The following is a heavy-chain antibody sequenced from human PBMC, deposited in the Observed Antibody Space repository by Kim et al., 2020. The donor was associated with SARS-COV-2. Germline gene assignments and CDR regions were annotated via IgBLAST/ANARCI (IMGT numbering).Heavy chain of an antibody. V-gene: IGHV3-11*01. CDR3: VREPNY. Sequence: IKDADSVNGRFTISRDNAQKSLSLQMNGLTPEDTAVYYCVREPNYWGQGTLVTVSS. CDR2: I. J-gene: IGHJ4*02.